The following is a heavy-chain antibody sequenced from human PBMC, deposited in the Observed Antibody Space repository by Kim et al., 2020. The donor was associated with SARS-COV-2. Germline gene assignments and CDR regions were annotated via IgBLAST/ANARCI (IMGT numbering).Heavy chain of an antibody. V-gene: IGHV1-69*13. Sequence: SVKVSCKASGGTFSSYAISWVRQAPGQGLEWMGGIIPIFVAAYYAPKFQGRVTITADESTSTAYMELSSLRSEDTAVYYCARSYDSRYYYGMDVWGQGTTVTVSS. CDR2: IIPIFVAA. CDR1: GGTFSSYA. D-gene: IGHD3-22*01. CDR3: ARSYDSRYYYGMDV. J-gene: IGHJ6*02.